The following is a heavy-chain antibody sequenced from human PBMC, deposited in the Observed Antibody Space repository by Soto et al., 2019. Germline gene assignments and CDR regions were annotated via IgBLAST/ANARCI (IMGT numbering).Heavy chain of an antibody. Sequence: QVQLQESGPGLVKPSQTLSLTCTVSGGSISSGGYYWSWIRQHPGKGLEWIGYIYYSGSTYYNPSIKSRVTISVDTSKNQFSLKLSSVTAADTAVYSCARARTTVTLFDPWGQGTLVTVSS. CDR1: GGSISSGGYY. J-gene: IGHJ5*02. D-gene: IGHD4-17*01. V-gene: IGHV4-31*03. CDR3: ARARTTVTLFDP. CDR2: IYYSGST.